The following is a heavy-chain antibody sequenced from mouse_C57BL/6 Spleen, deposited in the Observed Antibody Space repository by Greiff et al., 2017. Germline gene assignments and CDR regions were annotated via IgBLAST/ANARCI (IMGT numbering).Heavy chain of an antibody. Sequence: QVQLQQSGAELVKPGASVKISCKASGYAFSSYWMNWVKQRPGKGLEWIGQIYPGDGDTNYNGKFKGKATLTADKSSSTAYMQLSSLTSEDSAVYFCARSRDFYGSLDYWGQGTTLTVSS. V-gene: IGHV1-80*01. J-gene: IGHJ2*01. CDR1: GYAFSSYW. D-gene: IGHD1-1*01. CDR3: ARSRDFYGSLDY. CDR2: IYPGDGDT.